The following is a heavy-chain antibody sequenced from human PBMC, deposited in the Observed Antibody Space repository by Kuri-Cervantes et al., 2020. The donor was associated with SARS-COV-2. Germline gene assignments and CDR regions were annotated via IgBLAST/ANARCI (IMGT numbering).Heavy chain of an antibody. CDR1: GLSINNYD. CDR3: AKSRGPFSLSVSLSVLDP. V-gene: IGHV3-30*18. Sequence: GGSLRLSCAVSGLSINNYDMHWVRQAQGKGPEWVAVISYEGSNKHYSDSVKGRFTISRDNSKSMVYLQINSLRPEDTATYYCAKSRGPFSLSVSLSVLDPWGQGTLVTVSS. D-gene: IGHD2/OR15-2a*01. CDR2: ISYEGSNK. J-gene: IGHJ5*02.